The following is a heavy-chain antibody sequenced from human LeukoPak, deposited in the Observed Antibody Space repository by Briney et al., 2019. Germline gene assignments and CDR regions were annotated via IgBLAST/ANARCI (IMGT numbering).Heavy chain of an antibody. Sequence: PGGSLRLSCAASGFTFSSYSMNWVRQAPGKGLGWVSSISSSSSYIYYADSVKGRFTISRDNAKNSLYLQMNSLRAEDTAVYYCARDTYYYDSSGYSEYFQHWGQGTLVTVSS. CDR3: ARDTYYYDSSGYSEYFQH. V-gene: IGHV3-21*01. CDR1: GFTFSSYS. CDR2: ISSSSSYI. J-gene: IGHJ1*01. D-gene: IGHD3-22*01.